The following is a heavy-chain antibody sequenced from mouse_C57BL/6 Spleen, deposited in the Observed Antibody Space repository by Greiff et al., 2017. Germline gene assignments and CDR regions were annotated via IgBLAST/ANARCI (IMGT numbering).Heavy chain of an antibody. CDR3: TRGDYGNYVDAMDY. D-gene: IGHD2-1*01. Sequence: QVHVKQSGAELVRPGASVTLSCKASGYTFTDYEMHWVKQTPVHGLEWIGAIDPETGGTAYNQKFKGKAILTADKSSSTTYMELRSLTSEDSAVYYCTRGDYGNYVDAMDYWGQGTSVTVSS. V-gene: IGHV1-15*01. J-gene: IGHJ4*01. CDR1: GYTFTDYE. CDR2: IDPETGGT.